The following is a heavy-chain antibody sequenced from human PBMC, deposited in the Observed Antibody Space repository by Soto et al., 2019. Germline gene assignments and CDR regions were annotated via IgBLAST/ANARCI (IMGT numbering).Heavy chain of an antibody. CDR3: AKGSGGLYSSSWYYFDY. J-gene: IGHJ4*02. Sequence: EVQLLESGGGLVQPGGSLRLSCAASGFTFSSYAMSWVRQAPGKGLEWVSAISGSGGSTYYADSVKGRFTISRDNSKNTRYLQMNSLRAEDTAVYYCAKGSGGLYSSSWYYFDYWGQGTLVTVCS. CDR1: GFTFSSYA. V-gene: IGHV3-23*01. D-gene: IGHD6-13*01. CDR2: ISGSGGST.